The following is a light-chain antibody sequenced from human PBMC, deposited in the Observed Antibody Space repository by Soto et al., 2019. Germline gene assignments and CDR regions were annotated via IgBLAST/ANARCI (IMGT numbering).Light chain of an antibody. CDR1: SSDVGRYNL. J-gene: IGLJ2*01. CDR3: SSYAGTTTFVV. Sequence: QSALTQPASVSGSPGQSITISCTGSSSDVGRYNLVSWYQHHPGKAPKLMIYEGSKRPSGVSNRFSASKSGSTASLTISGLQAEDEADYYCSSYAGTTTFVVFGGGTKLTVL. V-gene: IGLV2-23*01. CDR2: EGS.